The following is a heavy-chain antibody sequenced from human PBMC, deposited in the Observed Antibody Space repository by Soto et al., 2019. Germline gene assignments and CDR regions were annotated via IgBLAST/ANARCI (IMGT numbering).Heavy chain of an antibody. CDR1: GGSISSYY. CDR3: ARALPYSSGRRGGYFDY. Sequence: SETLSLTCTVSGGSISSYYWSWIRQPPGKGLEWIGYIYYSGSTNYNPSLKSRVTISVDTSKNQFSLKLSSVTAADTAVYYCARALPYSSGRRGGYFDYWGQGTLVTVSS. CDR2: IYYSGST. D-gene: IGHD6-19*01. V-gene: IGHV4-59*08. J-gene: IGHJ4*02.